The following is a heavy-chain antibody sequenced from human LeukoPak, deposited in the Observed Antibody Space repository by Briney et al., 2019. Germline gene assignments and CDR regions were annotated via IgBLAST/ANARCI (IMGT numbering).Heavy chain of an antibody. CDR1: GFTFTNFA. CDR2: IAFDGSEK. J-gene: IGHJ6*03. Sequence: GGSLRLSCVASGFTFTNFALHWVRQAPGKGLEWVALIAFDGSEKYYADSVKGRFTISRDNSKNTLYLQMNSLRAEDTALYYCAKDGDTVSGTYYFDMDVWGKGTTVTISS. CDR3: AKDGDTVSGTYYFDMDV. V-gene: IGHV3-30*04. D-gene: IGHD1-26*01.